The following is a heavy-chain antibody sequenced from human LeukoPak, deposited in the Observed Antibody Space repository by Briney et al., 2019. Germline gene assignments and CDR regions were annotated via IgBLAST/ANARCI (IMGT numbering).Heavy chain of an antibody. CDR3: ARVTDWNDLDY. CDR2: IYYSGST. V-gene: IGHV4-59*01. CDR1: GGSISSYY. J-gene: IGHJ4*02. Sequence: SETLSLTCTVSGGSISSYYWSWIRQPPGKGLEWIGYIYYSGSTNYNPSLKSRVTISVDTSKNQFSLKLSSVTAADTAVYYCARVTDWNDLDYWGPGTLVTVSS. D-gene: IGHD1-1*01.